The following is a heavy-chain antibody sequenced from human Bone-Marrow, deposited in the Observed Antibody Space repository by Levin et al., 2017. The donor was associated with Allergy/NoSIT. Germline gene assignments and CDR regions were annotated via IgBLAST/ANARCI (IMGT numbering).Heavy chain of an antibody. Sequence: GESLKISCKASGYTFNNHWITWVRQLPGKGLEWMGRIDPSDSFTDYGPSFQGHVTISVDKSATTAYLQWSSLMASDTALYYCARHQNTLVPSFDFWGQGTLVTVSS. J-gene: IGHJ4*02. CDR3: ARHQNTLVPSFDF. V-gene: IGHV5-10-1*01. D-gene: IGHD2/OR15-2a*01. CDR1: GYTFNNHW. CDR2: IDPSDSFT.